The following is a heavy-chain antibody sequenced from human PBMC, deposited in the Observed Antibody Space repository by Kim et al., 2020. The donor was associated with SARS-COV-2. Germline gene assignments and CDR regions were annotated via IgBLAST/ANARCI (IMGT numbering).Heavy chain of an antibody. CDR1: GGSISSGGYY. Sequence: SETLSLTCTVSGGSISSGGYYWSWIRQHPGKGLEWIGYIYYSGSTYYNPSLKSRVTISVDTSKNQFSLKLSSVTAADTAVYYCARTDIVVVPAAMGFDPWGQGTLVTVSS. J-gene: IGHJ5*02. CDR2: IYYSGST. CDR3: ARTDIVVVPAAMGFDP. D-gene: IGHD2-2*01. V-gene: IGHV4-31*03.